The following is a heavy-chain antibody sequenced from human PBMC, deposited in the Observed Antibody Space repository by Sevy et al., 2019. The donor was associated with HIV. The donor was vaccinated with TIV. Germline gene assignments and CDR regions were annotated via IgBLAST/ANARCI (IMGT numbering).Heavy chain of an antibody. D-gene: IGHD3-22*01. V-gene: IGHV3-23*01. Sequence: GGSLRLSCAASGFTFSSYAMTWVRQAPGKGLEWVSGIGGNGVSTFYADSVRGRFTVSRDNLNKMLFLQMNNLRAEDTAVYSCVTDWYYYDGTATDSFAMWGQGTLVTVSS. CDR1: GFTFSSYA. J-gene: IGHJ1*01. CDR3: VTDWYYYDGTATDSFAM. CDR2: IGGNGVST.